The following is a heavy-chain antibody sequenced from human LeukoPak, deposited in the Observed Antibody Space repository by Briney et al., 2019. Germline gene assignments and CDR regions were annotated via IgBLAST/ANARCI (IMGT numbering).Heavy chain of an antibody. CDR2: IGGKTYGETT. V-gene: IGHV3-49*04. J-gene: IGHJ4*02. Sequence: GRCLRLSCTTSGFIFGRYNMSWVRQAPGKGLEWISFIGGKTYGETTEYAASVRGRFTLSRDDSNGIAYLQMNSLRTEDTAVYFCTRPLIVGSLPDYWGRGTLVTVSS. CDR1: GFIFGRYN. D-gene: IGHD1-26*01. CDR3: TRPLIVGSLPDY.